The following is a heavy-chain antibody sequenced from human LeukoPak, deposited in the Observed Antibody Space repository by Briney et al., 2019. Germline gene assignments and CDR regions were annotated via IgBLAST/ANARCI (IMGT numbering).Heavy chain of an antibody. J-gene: IGHJ4*02. V-gene: IGHV4-59*01. CDR3: WRHLSSGKDY. CDR2: IYYNGST. D-gene: IGHD3-22*01. Sequence: SETLSLTCTVSGGSISNYHWSWIRQPPGKGLEWVGYIYYNGSTTFNPSPKSRVTISVSTSKKQFSLKVRPVTAADTAVYYCWRHLSSGKDYWGQGTLVTVSS. CDR1: GGSISNYH.